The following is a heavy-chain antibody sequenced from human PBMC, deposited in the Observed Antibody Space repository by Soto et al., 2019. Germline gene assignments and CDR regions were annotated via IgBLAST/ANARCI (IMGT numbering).Heavy chain of an antibody. CDR1: GGSISSSSYY. Sequence: QLQLQESGPGLVKPSETLSLTCTVSGGSISSSSYYWGWIRQHPGKGLEWIGIIYYSGSTYYNPSLKSRVTISVDTSKNQFSLKLSSVTAADTAVYYCARRPWGSYSDYWGQGTLVTVSS. CDR2: IYYSGST. V-gene: IGHV4-39*01. D-gene: IGHD3-16*01. CDR3: ARRPWGSYSDY. J-gene: IGHJ4*02.